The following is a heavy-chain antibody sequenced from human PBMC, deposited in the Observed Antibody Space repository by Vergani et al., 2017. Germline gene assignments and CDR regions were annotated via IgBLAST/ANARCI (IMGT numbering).Heavy chain of an antibody. Sequence: QVQMQDSGPGLVKPSETLSLTCTVPGGSISSYYWSWIRQPPGKGLEWSGYIYYSVSTNYNPSLKSRVTVSVYTSKSQFSLNLSSGTAADTAVYYCARAVYCSGGICYSSIDYWGQGTLVTVSS. V-gene: IGHV4-59*01. CDR1: GGSISSYY. CDR2: IYYSVST. J-gene: IGHJ4*02. CDR3: ARAVYCSGGICYSSIDY. D-gene: IGHD2-15*01.